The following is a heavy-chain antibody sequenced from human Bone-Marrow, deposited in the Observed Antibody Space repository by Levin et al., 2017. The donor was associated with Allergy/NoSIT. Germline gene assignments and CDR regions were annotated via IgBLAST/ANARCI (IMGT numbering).Heavy chain of an antibody. CDR2: IITIYVTT. J-gene: IGHJ6*03. V-gene: IGHV1-69*13. CDR3: ASRDCSDGTCYSYSYYYMDV. CDR1: GASVSRYGGKA. Sequence: SVKGDGKEEGASVSRYGGKASSWVRQAKGKGGEWMGGIITIYVTTPFSPQFQGRVTITADESTSTAYMEMTSLRSEDTAVYYCASRDCSDGTCYSYSYYYMDVWGKGTTVTVSS. D-gene: IGHD2-15*01.